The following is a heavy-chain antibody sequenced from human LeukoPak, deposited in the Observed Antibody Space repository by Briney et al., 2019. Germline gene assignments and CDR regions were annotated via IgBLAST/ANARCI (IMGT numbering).Heavy chain of an antibody. V-gene: IGHV1-18*01. D-gene: IGHD2-15*01. Sequence: GASVKVSCKASGYTFTSYGISWARQAPGQGLEWMGWISAYNGNTNYAQKLQGRVTMTTDTSTSTAYMELRSLRSDDTAVYYCARGNSIVVVVAATEDYFDYWGQGTLVTVSS. CDR2: ISAYNGNT. CDR1: GYTFTSYG. J-gene: IGHJ4*02. CDR3: ARGNSIVVVVAATEDYFDY.